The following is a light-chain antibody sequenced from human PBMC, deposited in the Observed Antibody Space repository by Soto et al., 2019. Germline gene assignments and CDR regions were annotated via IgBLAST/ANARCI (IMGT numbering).Light chain of an antibody. J-gene: IGLJ1*01. CDR3: SSYTSSSTYV. CDR1: SSDVGGYNY. CDR2: DVS. V-gene: IGLV2-14*01. Sequence: QCVLTQAASVSGAAGQSLSISCTGTSSDVGGYNYVSWYQQHPGKAPKLMIYDVSNRPSGVSNRFSGSKSGNTASLTIPGLQAEDEADYYCSSYTSSSTYVFGTGTRSPS.